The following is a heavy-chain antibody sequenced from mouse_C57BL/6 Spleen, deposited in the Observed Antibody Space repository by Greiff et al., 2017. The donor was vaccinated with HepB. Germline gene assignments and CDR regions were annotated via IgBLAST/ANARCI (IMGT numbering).Heavy chain of an antibody. Sequence: EVQRVESGGGLVKPGGSLKLSCAASGFTFSSYAMSWVRQTPEKRLEWVATISDGGSYTYYPDNVKGRFTISRDNAKNNRYLQMSQLKSEDTAMYYCARVGCSVVPIDYWGQGTTLTVSS. D-gene: IGHD1-1*01. V-gene: IGHV5-4*01. CDR1: GFTFSSYA. J-gene: IGHJ2*01. CDR3: ARVGCSVVPIDY. CDR2: ISDGGSYT.